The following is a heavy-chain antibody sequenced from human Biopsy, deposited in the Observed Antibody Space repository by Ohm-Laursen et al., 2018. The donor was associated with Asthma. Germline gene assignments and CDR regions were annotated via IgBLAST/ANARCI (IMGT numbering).Heavy chain of an antibody. CDR2: IDWDDDK. Sequence: TQTLTLTCTLSGLSLSKTGMRVSWIRQPPGKALEWLARIDWDDDKFYSASLKTRLTISKDTSKSQVVLTMTIMDPVDTATYYCAREQQLGNFDYWGQGTLVTVSS. CDR1: GLSLSKTGMR. D-gene: IGHD6-13*01. CDR3: AREQQLGNFDY. J-gene: IGHJ4*02. V-gene: IGHV2-70*04.